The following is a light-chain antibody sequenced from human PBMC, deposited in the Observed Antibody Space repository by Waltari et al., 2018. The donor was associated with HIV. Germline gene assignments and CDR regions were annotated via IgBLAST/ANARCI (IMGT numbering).Light chain of an antibody. J-gene: IGLJ2*01. Sequence: QVALTQSPPASAPLGASVKLTCTLSIGHSSYTVAWHQQPPEQGPRSLMKINGDGSHIRGNGIPDRFSGSTSGAERYLASASLQSEDEGDYYCQTWGIGIQDVVFGGGTRLTVL. CDR1: IGHSSYT. V-gene: IGLV4-69*01. CDR2: INGDGSH. CDR3: QTWGIGIQDVV.